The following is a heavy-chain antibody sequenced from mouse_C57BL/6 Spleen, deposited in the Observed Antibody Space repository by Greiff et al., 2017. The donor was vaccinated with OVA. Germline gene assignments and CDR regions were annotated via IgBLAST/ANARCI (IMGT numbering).Heavy chain of an antibody. D-gene: IGHD2-5*01. J-gene: IGHJ3*01. V-gene: IGHV5-4*01. CDR3: ARDYSNFSWFAC. Sequence: EVKLMESGGGLVKPGGSLKLSCAASGFTFSSYAMSWVRQTPEKRLEWVATISDGGSYTYYPDNVKGRFTISRDNAKNNLYLQMSHLKSEDTAMYYCARDYSNFSWFACWGQGTLVTVSA. CDR2: ISDGGSYT. CDR1: GFTFSSYA.